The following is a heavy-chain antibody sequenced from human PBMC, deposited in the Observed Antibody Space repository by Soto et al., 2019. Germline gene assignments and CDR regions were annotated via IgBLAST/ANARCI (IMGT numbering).Heavy chain of an antibody. J-gene: IGHJ5*02. CDR1: GGYISSYY. Sequence: SETLSLTCNVPGGYISSYYWRWIRQPPGKGLEWVGYIYYSGSTNYNPSLKSRVTISVDTSKNQFSLKLSSVTAADTAVYYCARENYGSGSDTTYNWFDPWGQGTLVTVSS. D-gene: IGHD3-10*01. CDR3: ARENYGSGSDTTYNWFDP. V-gene: IGHV4-59*01. CDR2: IYYSGST.